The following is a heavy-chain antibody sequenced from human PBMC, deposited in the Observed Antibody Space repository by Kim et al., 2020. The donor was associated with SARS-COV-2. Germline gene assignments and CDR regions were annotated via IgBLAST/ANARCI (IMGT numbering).Heavy chain of an antibody. CDR3: ARVYYDILTGYPNWFDP. J-gene: IGHJ5*02. V-gene: IGHV4-31*02. D-gene: IGHD3-9*01. Sequence: LKSRVTVSVDPSKNQFSLKLSSVTAADTAVYYCARVYYDILTGYPNWFDPWGQGTLVTVSS.